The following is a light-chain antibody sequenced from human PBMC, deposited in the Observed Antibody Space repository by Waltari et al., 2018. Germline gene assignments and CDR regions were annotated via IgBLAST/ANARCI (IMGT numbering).Light chain of an antibody. J-gene: IGLJ1*01. V-gene: IGLV2-14*02. Sequence: QSALTQPSSLAGSPGPPLPIPCPGTSSDVGPYHSVSWYQQPPGKGPKLILYEVNKRSPGVSNRVSGSKSGNTASLTISGLQTEDEADYYCSSYTGWVYVFGSGTKVTVL. CDR3: SSYTGWVYV. CDR2: EVN. CDR1: SSDVGPYHS.